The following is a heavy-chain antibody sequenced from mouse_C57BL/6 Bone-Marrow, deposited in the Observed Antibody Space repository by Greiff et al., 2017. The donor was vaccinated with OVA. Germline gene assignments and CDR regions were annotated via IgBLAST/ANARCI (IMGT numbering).Heavy chain of an antibody. V-gene: IGHV2-2*01. CDR1: GFSLTSYG. Sequence: VMLVESGPGLVQPSQSLSITCTVSGFSLTSYGVHWVRQSPGKGLEWLGVIWSGGSTDYNAAFISRLSISKDNSKSQVFFKMNSLQADDTAIYYCARKPYYYGISYGAMDYWGQGTSVTVSS. J-gene: IGHJ4*01. CDR2: IWSGGST. D-gene: IGHD1-1*01. CDR3: ARKPYYYGISYGAMDY.